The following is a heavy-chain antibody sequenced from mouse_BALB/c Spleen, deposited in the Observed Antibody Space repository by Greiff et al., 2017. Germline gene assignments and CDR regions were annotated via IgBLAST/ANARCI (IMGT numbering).Heavy chain of an antibody. CDR2: IWAGGST. J-gene: IGHJ4*01. Sequence: VQRVESGPGLVAPSQSLSITCTVSGFSLTSYGVHWVRQPPGKGLEWLGVIWAGGSTNYNSALMSRLSISKDNSKSQVFLKMNSLQTDDTAMYYCARGPYGYVNAMDYWGQGTSVTVSS. CDR3: ARGPYGYVNAMDY. V-gene: IGHV2-9*02. D-gene: IGHD1-2*01. CDR1: GFSLTSYG.